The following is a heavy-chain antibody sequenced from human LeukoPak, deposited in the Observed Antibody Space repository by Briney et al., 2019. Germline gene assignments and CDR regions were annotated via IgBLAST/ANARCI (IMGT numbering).Heavy chain of an antibody. CDR1: GYTFTGYY. CDR2: INPNSGGT. J-gene: IGHJ6*02. CDR3: ARLIVATIGESGMDV. D-gene: IGHD5-12*01. V-gene: IGHV1-2*02. Sequence: GASVKVSCKASGYTFTGYYMHWVRQAPGQGLEWMGWINPNSGGTNYAQKFQGRVTMTRDTSISTAYMELSRLRSDDTAVYYCARLIVATIGESGMDVWGQGTTVTVSS.